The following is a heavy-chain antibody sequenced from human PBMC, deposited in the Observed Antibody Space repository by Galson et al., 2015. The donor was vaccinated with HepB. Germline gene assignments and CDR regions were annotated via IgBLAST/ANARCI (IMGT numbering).Heavy chain of an antibody. CDR2: IYAGTST. Sequence: SLRLSCAVSGFTVSSNYMSWVRQAPGKGLEWVPTIYAGTSTYYADSVKGRFTISRGSSKNTLYLQMNSLRAEDTAVYYCARAHYAFFSYYYMDVWGKGTTVTVSS. J-gene: IGHJ6*03. D-gene: IGHD3-3*01. CDR3: ARAHYAFFSYYYMDV. V-gene: IGHV3-53*01. CDR1: GFTVSSNY.